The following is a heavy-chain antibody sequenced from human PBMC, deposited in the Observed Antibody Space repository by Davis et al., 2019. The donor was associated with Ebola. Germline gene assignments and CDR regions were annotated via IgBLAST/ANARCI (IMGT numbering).Heavy chain of an antibody. CDR1: GGSFSGYY. CDR2: INHSGST. V-gene: IGHV4-34*01. Sequence: PSETLSLTCAVYGGSFSGYYWSWIRQPPGKGLEWIGEINHSGSTNYNPSLKSRVTISVDTSKNQFSLKLSSVTAADTAVYYCARGRVYCSSTSCYRPWGMDVWGQGTTVTVSS. J-gene: IGHJ6*02. CDR3: ARGRVYCSSTSCYRPWGMDV. D-gene: IGHD2-2*01.